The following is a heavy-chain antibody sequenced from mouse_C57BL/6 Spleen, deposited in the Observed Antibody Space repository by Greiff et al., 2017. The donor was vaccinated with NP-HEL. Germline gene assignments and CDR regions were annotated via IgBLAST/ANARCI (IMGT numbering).Heavy chain of an antibody. CDR2: IDPENGDT. D-gene: IGHD1-1*01. CDR1: GFNIKDDY. V-gene: IGHV14-4*01. J-gene: IGHJ1*03. CDR3: TTDYGSSPRHFDV. Sequence: EVKLMESGAELVRPGASVKLSCTASGFNIKDDYMHWVKQRPEQGLEWIGWIDPENGDTEYASKFQGKATITADTSSNTAYLQLSSLTSEDTAVYYCTTDYGSSPRHFDVWGTGTTVTVSS.